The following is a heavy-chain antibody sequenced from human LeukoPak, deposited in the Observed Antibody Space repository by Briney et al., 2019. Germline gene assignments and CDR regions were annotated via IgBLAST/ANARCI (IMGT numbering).Heavy chain of an antibody. CDR2: IIPIFGTA. CDR3: GIAARPRAYYYYYYMDV. D-gene: IGHD6-6*01. J-gene: IGHJ6*03. Sequence: SVKVSCKASGGTFSSYAISWVRQAPGQGLEWMGGIIPIFGTANYAQKFQGRVTITADESTSTAYMELSSLRSEDTAVYYCGIAARPRAYYYYYYMDVWGKGTTVTVSS. V-gene: IGHV1-69*01. CDR1: GGTFSSYA.